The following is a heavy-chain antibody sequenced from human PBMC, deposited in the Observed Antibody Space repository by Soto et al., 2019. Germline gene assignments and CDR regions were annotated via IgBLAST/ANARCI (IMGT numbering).Heavy chain of an antibody. CDR3: ARDPGYYDILTGYYLATRSDAFDI. CDR2: IYYSGST. CDR1: GGSISSYY. Sequence: PSETLSLTCTVSGGSISSYYRSWIRQPPGKGLEWIGYIYYSGSTNYNPSLKSRVTISVDTSKNQFSLKLSSVIAADTAVYYCARDPGYYDILTGYYLATRSDAFDIWGQGTMVTVSS. D-gene: IGHD3-9*01. V-gene: IGHV4-59*01. J-gene: IGHJ3*02.